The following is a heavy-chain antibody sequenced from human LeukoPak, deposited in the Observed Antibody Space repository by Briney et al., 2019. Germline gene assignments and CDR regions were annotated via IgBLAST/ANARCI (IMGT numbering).Heavy chain of an antibody. CDR2: ISYDGSNK. CDR1: GFTFSSYA. CDR3: ARDEVGVTPLDY. D-gene: IGHD1-26*01. Sequence: GRSLRLSCAASGFTFSSYAMHWVRQAPGKGLEWVAVISYDGSNKYYADSVKGRFTISGDNSKNTLYLQMNSLRAEDTAVYYCARDEVGVTPLDYWGQGTLVTVSS. J-gene: IGHJ4*02. V-gene: IGHV3-30-3*01.